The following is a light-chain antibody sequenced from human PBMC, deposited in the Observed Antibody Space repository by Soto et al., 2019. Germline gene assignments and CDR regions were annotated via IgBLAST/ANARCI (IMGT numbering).Light chain of an antibody. CDR2: EVN. CDR3: TSYAGNNDVL. Sequence: LTQPPSASGSPGQSVTISCTGTGSDVGGYKYVSWYQQHPGNAPKLIIYEVNKRPSGVPDRFSGSKSGNTASLTVSGLQAEDEADYYCTSYAGNNDVLFGGGTKLTVL. J-gene: IGLJ2*01. CDR1: GSDVGGYKY. V-gene: IGLV2-8*01.